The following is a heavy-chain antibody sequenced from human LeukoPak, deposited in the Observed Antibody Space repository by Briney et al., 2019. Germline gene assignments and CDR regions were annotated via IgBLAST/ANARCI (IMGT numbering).Heavy chain of an antibody. V-gene: IGHV1-2*02. CDR2: INPNSGGT. CDR3: ARDRDVDIVATSWFDP. J-gene: IGHJ5*02. CDR1: GYTFTCYY. Sequence: GASVKVSCKASGYTFTCYYMHWVRQAPGQGLEWMGWINPNSGGTNYAQKFQGRVTMTRDTSISTAYMELSRLRSDDTAVYYYARDRDVDIVATSWFDPWGQGTLVTVSS. D-gene: IGHD5-12*01.